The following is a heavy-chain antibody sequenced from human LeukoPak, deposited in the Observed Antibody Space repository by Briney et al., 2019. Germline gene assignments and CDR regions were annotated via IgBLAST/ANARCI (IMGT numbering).Heavy chain of an antibody. V-gene: IGHV3-23*01. CDR1: GFTFSSYA. CDR2: ISGSGGST. CDR3: AKDRYYYGSGSLYYFDY. D-gene: IGHD3-10*01. Sequence: SGGSLRLSCAASGFTFSSYAMSWVRQAPGKGLEWVSAISGSGGSTYYADSVKGRFTISRDNSKNTLYLQMNSLRAEDTAVYYCAKDRYYYGSGSLYYFDYWGQGTLVTVSS. J-gene: IGHJ4*02.